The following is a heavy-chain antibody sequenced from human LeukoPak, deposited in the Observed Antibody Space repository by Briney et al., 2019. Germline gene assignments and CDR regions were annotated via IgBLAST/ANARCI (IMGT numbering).Heavy chain of an antibody. J-gene: IGHJ4*02. D-gene: IGHD7-27*01. CDR3: AEEEGNTLGDY. CDR2: IQYDGSNK. CDR1: GFTFSSFG. V-gene: IGHV3-30*02. Sequence: GGSLRLSCATSGFTFSSFGMHWVRQAPGKGLEWVAFIQYDGSNKYYADSVKGRFIISRDNSKSILYLQMNSLRGEDTAVYYCAEEEGNTLGDYWGQGTLVTVSS.